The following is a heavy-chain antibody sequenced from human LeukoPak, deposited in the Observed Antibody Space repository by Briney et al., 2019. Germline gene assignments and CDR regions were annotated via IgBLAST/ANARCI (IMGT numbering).Heavy chain of an antibody. V-gene: IGHV3-7*05. D-gene: IGHD3-10*01. CDR1: GFTFSNYW. CDR2: IKQGGSEK. J-gene: IGHJ4*02. Sequence: PGGSLRLSCAASGFTFSNYWMTWVRQAPGKGLEWVANIKQGGSEKYYVDSVKGRFTVSRDNAKDSLYLQMNSLRAEDTAVYYCAREGRESQGFDYWGQGTLVTVPS. CDR3: AREGRESQGFDY.